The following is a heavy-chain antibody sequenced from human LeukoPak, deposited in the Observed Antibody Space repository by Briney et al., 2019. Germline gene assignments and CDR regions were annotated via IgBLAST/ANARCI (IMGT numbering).Heavy chain of an antibody. Sequence: ASVKVSCKASGYTFTSYAMNWVRQAPGQGLEWMGIINPSGGSTSYAQKFQGRVTMTRDTSTSTVYMELSSLRSEDTAVYYCARGGSPYDSSGYYDYWGQGTLVTVSS. CDR1: GYTFTSYA. CDR3: ARGGSPYDSSGYYDY. J-gene: IGHJ4*02. D-gene: IGHD3-22*01. CDR2: INPSGGST. V-gene: IGHV1-46*01.